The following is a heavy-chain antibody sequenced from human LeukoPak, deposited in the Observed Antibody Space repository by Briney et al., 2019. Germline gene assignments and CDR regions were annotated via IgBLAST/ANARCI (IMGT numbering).Heavy chain of an antibody. CDR2: MNPNSGNT. CDR1: GYTFTIYD. D-gene: IGHD2-15*01. J-gene: IGHJ4*02. V-gene: IGHV1-8*01. Sequence: ASVTVSFKSSGYTFTIYDINWVRQATGQGLEWVGWMNPNSGNTGYAHKFQGRVTMTRNTSISTAYMELSSLRSEDTAVYYCARVRIRCSGGSCSLYYWGQGTLVTVSS. CDR3: ARVRIRCSGGSCSLYY.